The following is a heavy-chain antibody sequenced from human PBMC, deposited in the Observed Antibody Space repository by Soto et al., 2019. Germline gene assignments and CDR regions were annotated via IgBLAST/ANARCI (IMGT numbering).Heavy chain of an antibody. Sequence: PLVTTCVRCPFSGVSSSRTTYCLSWIRTPPGKGMEWIGSIYYSGNIYYKPSLRSRVTISVDTSMNQFALKLSSVTAADTAVYYCAREGLTVTKSHPFYFDLWGQGTLVTVS. V-gene: IGHV4-39*01. CDR3: AREGLTVTKSHPFYFDL. D-gene: IGHD4-17*01. CDR2: IYYSGNI. CDR1: GVSSSRTTYC. J-gene: IGHJ4*02.